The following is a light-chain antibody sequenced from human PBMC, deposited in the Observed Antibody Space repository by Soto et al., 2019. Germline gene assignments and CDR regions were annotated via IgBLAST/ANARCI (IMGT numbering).Light chain of an antibody. V-gene: IGLV2-11*01. CDR3: CSYAGSYTLV. Sequence: QSALTQPRSVSGSPGQSVTISCTGTSSDVGGYNYVSLYQQHPGKAPKHMIYDVSKRPSGVPDRFSGSKSGNTASLTISGLQAEDEADYYCCSYAGSYTLVFGGGTQLTVL. CDR2: DVS. J-gene: IGLJ2*01. CDR1: SSDVGGYNY.